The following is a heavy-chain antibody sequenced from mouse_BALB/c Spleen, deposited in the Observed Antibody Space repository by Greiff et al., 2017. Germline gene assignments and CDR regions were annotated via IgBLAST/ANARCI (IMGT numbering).Heavy chain of an antibody. D-gene: IGHD1-1*01. V-gene: IGHV5-17*02. CDR2: ISSGSSTI. CDR3: ARCPITTVVPYAMHY. Sequence: EVQLQESGGGLVQPGGSLKLSCAASGFTFSSFGMHWVRQAPEKGLEWVAYISSGSSTIYYADTVKGRFTISRDNPKNTLFLQMTSLRSEDTAMYYCARCPITTVVPYAMHYWGQGTSVTVSS. CDR1: GFTFSSFG. J-gene: IGHJ4*01.